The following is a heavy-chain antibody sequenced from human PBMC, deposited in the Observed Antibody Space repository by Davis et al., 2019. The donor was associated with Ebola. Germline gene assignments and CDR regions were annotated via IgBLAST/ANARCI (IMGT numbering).Heavy chain of an antibody. J-gene: IGHJ6*02. CDR3: ARHSSSWRYYYYYGMDV. V-gene: IGHV3-23*01. Sequence: PGGSLRLSCAASGFTFSSYAMSWVRQAPGKGLEWVSAISGSGGSTYYADSVKGRFTISRDNSKNTLYLQMNSLRAEDTAVYYCARHSSSWRYYYYYGMDVWGQGTTVTVSS. CDR2: ISGSGGST. CDR1: GFTFSSYA. D-gene: IGHD6-13*01.